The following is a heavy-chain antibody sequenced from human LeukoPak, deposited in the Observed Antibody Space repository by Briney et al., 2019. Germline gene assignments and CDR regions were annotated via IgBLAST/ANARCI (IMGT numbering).Heavy chain of an antibody. Sequence: SETLSLTCTVSGGSISSGDYYWSWIRQPPGKGLEWIGYIYYSGSTYYNPSLKSRVTISADTSKNQFSLRLSSVTAEDTAVYYCARALEVGATSLNAFDVWGQGTMVTVSS. CDR3: ARALEVGATSLNAFDV. J-gene: IGHJ3*01. D-gene: IGHD1-26*01. CDR1: GGSISSGDYY. V-gene: IGHV4-30-4*08. CDR2: IYYSGST.